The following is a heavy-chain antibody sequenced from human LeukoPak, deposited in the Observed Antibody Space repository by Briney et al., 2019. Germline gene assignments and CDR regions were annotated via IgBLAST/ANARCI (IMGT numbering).Heavy chain of an antibody. CDR2: ISTYSGNT. D-gene: IGHD2-15*01. CDR3: ARDLGYCSFGFGLGSCNRKWFDP. V-gene: IGHV1-18*01. Sequence: ASVKVSCKSSGYTFTNYGISWVRQAQGQGLEWMGWISTYSGNTNYAQKFQGRVSMTTETSTDTVYMELKSLRSDDTATYYCARDLGYCSFGFGLGSCNRKWFDPWGQGTLVSVPS. J-gene: IGHJ5*02. CDR1: GYTFTNYG.